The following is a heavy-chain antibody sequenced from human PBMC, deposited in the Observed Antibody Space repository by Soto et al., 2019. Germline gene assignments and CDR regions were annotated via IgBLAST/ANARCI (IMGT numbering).Heavy chain of an antibody. J-gene: IGHJ6*02. V-gene: IGHV3-30-3*01. CDR1: GFTFSTSA. CDR2: ISSDGSHQ. D-gene: IGHD2-2*01. CDR3: ARPYCSSTTCYLDYYAMDV. Sequence: QVQLVESGGGVVQPGRSLRLSCAASGFTFSTSAIHWVRQAPGKGLEWVEVISSDGSHQYYADSVRGRFTVSRDNSKNTLYLQMNSLRAEDTAVYYCARPYCSSTTCYLDYYAMDVWGQGTTVTVSS.